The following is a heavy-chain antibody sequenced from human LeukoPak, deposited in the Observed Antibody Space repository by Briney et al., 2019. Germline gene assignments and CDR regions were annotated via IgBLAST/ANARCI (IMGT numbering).Heavy chain of an antibody. D-gene: IGHD3-22*01. CDR1: GFTFSSYG. V-gene: IGHV3-33*06. CDR3: AKVMGYYDSSGYHDY. CDR2: IWYDGSNK. J-gene: IGHJ4*02. Sequence: GRSLRLSCAASGFTFSSYGMHWVRQAPGKGLEWVAVIWYDGSNKYYADSVKGRFTISRDNSKNTLYLQMNSLRAEDTAVYYCAKVMGYYDSSGYHDYWGQGTLVTVSS.